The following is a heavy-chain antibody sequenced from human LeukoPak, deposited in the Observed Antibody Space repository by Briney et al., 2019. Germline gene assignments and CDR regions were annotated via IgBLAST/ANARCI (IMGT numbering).Heavy chain of an antibody. CDR3: ARSPLGYCSSTSCPTFLFYFDY. V-gene: IGHV3-21*01. J-gene: IGHJ4*02. D-gene: IGHD2-2*01. CDR1: GFTFSSYS. CDR2: ISSSSSYI. Sequence: GGSLRLSCAASGFTFSSYSMNWVRQAPGKGLEWVSSISSSSSYIYYADSVRDRFTISRDNAKNSLYLQMNSLRAEDTAVYYCARSPLGYCSSTSCPTFLFYFDYWGQGTLVTVSS.